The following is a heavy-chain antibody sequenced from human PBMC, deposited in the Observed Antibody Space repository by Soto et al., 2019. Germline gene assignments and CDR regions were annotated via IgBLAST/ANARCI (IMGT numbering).Heavy chain of an antibody. CDR3: AKLSEYYGMDV. J-gene: IGHJ6*02. D-gene: IGHD3-10*01. CDR2: ISYDGSNK. V-gene: IGHV3-30*18. CDR1: GFTFSSYG. Sequence: PGGSLRLSCAASGFTFSSYGMHWVRQAPGKGLEWVAVISYDGSNKYYADSVKGRFTISRDNSENTLYLQMNSLRAEDTAVYYCAKLSEYYGMDVWGQGTTVTVSS.